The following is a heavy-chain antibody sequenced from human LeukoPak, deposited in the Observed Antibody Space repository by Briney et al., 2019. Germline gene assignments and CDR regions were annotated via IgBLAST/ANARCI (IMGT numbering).Heavy chain of an antibody. CDR2: IIPIFGTA. CDR3: ARVEVVTSRHYGMDV. D-gene: IGHD4-23*01. Sequence: SVKVSCKASGYTFTSYGISWVRQAPGQGLEWMGGIIPIFGTANYAQKFQGRVTITADESTSTAYMELSSLRSEDTAVYYCARVEVVTSRHYGMDVWGQGTTVTVSS. CDR1: GYTFTSYG. J-gene: IGHJ6*02. V-gene: IGHV1-69*13.